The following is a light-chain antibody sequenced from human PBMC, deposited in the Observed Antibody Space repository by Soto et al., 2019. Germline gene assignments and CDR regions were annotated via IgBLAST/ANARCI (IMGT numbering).Light chain of an antibody. CDR2: DAS. CDR1: QTVTNK. CDR3: QQYNSWPVT. Sequence: IVMTQSPATLSVSPGERVVLSCRATQTVTNKLAWYQQKPGQAPRLLIYDASIRATGIPARFSGSGSGTEFTLTISSLQSEDFVLYYCQQYNSWPVTFGGGTKVEIK. V-gene: IGKV3-15*01. J-gene: IGKJ4*01.